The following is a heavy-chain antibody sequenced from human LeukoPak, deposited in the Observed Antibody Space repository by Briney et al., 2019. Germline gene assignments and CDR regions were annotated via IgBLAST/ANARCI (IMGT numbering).Heavy chain of an antibody. Sequence: PSETLSLTCTVSGGSISSSYWSWIRQPPGKGLEWIGFVSDSGTTYYNPSLQSRVIISLDTSENQLSLRLSSVTAADTAMYYCASFKATIFDYWGQGTLVTVSS. CDR3: ASFKATIFDY. CDR1: GGSISSSY. V-gene: IGHV4-59*01. D-gene: IGHD5-24*01. J-gene: IGHJ4*02. CDR2: VSDSGTT.